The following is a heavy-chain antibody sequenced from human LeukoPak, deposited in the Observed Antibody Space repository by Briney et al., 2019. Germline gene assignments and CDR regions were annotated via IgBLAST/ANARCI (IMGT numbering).Heavy chain of an antibody. J-gene: IGHJ4*02. CDR1: GFLFSAYA. V-gene: IGHV3-30-3*02. D-gene: IGHD3-10*01. CDR2: ISYDGRDI. CDR3: AKYRGFGDSYDS. Sequence: GTSLKLSCEVSGFLFSAYAMHWVRQAPGKGLEWLAVISYDGRDIYHSDSVKGRFTISRDNSQNAVFLQMNSLRAEDTAVYYCAKYRGFGDSYDSWGQGTLVTVSS.